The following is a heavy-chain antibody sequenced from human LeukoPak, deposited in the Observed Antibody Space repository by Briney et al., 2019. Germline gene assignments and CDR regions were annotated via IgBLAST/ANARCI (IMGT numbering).Heavy chain of an antibody. V-gene: IGHV4-59*12. CDR3: ARDSGTTGEVKFDP. Sequence: SETLSLTCTVSGGSISSYYWSWIRQPPGKGLEWIGYIYYSGSTNYNPSLKSRVTISVDTSKNQFSLKLNSVTAADTAVYYCARDSGTTGEVKFDPWGQGTLVTVSS. J-gene: IGHJ5*02. CDR2: IYYSGST. D-gene: IGHD3-10*01. CDR1: GGSISSYY.